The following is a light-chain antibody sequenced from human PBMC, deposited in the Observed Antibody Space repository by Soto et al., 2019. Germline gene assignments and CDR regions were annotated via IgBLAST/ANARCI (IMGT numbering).Light chain of an antibody. J-gene: IGLJ1*01. CDR3: SSYTSSNSYG. CDR1: SSDVGVYNY. V-gene: IGLV2-14*03. CDR2: DVS. Sequence: QSVLTQPASVSGSPGQSITISCTGTSSDVGVYNYVSWFQQHPGKAPKLMVYDVSNRPSGVSNRFSGSKSGNTASLTISGLQAEDEADYYCSSYTSSNSYGFGTGTKVTVL.